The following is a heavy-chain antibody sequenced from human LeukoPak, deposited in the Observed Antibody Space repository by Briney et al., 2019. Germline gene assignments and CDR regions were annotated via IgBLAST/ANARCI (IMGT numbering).Heavy chain of an antibody. Sequence: GGSLRLSCAASGFTFSSYGMHWVRQAPGKGLEWVAVISYDGSNKYYADSVKGRFTISRDNSKNTLYLQMNSLRAEDTAVYYCAKDADTAMVGLFDYWGQGTLVTVSS. D-gene: IGHD5-18*01. CDR1: GFTFSSYG. CDR3: AKDADTAMVGLFDY. J-gene: IGHJ4*02. CDR2: ISYDGSNK. V-gene: IGHV3-30*18.